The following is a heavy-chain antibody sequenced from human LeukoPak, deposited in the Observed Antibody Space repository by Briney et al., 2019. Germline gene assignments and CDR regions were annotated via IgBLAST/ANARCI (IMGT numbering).Heavy chain of an antibody. CDR2: MSYDGSNK. CDR3: ASILRSSSGYYFDY. V-gene: IGHV3-30*03. J-gene: IGHJ4*02. CDR1: GFTFSSYG. Sequence: GGSLRLSCAASGFTFSSYGMHWVRQAPGKGLEWVAVMSYDGSNKDYADSVKGRLTISRDNYKNTLYVQMNSLRAEDTAVYYCASILRSSSGYYFDYWGQGTLVTVSS. D-gene: IGHD3-10*01.